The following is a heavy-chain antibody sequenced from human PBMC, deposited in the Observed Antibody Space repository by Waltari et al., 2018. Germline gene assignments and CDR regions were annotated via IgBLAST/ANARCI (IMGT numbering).Heavy chain of an antibody. CDR3: AREGIAAAGTLYYFDY. CDR2: INHSGST. CDR1: GGSFSGYY. D-gene: IGHD6-13*01. J-gene: IGHJ4*02. V-gene: IGHV4-34*01. Sequence: QVQLQQWGAGLLKPSETLSLTCAVYGGSFSGYYWSWVRQPPGKGLEWIGEINHSGSTNYNPSLKSRVTISVDTSKNQFSLKLSSVTAADTAVYYCAREGIAAAGTLYYFDYWGQGTLVTVSS.